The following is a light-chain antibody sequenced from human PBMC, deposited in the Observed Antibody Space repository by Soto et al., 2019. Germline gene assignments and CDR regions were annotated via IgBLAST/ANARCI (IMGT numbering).Light chain of an antibody. CDR2: VNSNGSH. J-gene: IGLJ2*01. Sequence: QAVVTQSPSASASLGASVKLTCTLSSGHSSYAIAWHQQQPEKGPRYLMKVNSNGSHSKGDGIPDRFSGSSSGAERYLTISSLQSEDEADYYCQTWGSGIPVVFGGGTKLTVL. V-gene: IGLV4-69*01. CDR3: QTWGSGIPVV. CDR1: SGHSSYA.